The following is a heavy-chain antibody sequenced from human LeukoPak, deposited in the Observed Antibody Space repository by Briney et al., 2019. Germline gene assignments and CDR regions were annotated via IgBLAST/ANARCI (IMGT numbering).Heavy chain of an antibody. CDR2: INHSGST. D-gene: IGHD4-17*01. J-gene: IGHJ2*01. CDR3: ASRDLTVTLGYFEL. Sequence: SETLSLTCAVYGGSFSGYYWSRIRQPPGKGLEWIGEINHSGSTNYNPSLMSRVTISVDTSKNQFSLKLSSVTAADTAVYYCASRDLTVTLGYFELWGRGTLVTVSS. CDR1: GGSFSGYY. V-gene: IGHV4-34*01.